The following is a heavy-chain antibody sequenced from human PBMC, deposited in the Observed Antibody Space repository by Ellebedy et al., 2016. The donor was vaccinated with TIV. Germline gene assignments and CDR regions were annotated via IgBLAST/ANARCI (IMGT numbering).Heavy chain of an antibody. Sequence: GGSLRLSXAASGFTFSSYAMHWVRQAPGKGLEWVAVISYDGSNKYYADSVKGRFTISRDNSKNTLYLQMNSLRAEDTAVYYCARAGGPRYCSSTSCRYYYYYYMDVWGKGTTVTVSS. J-gene: IGHJ6*03. CDR1: GFTFSSYA. D-gene: IGHD2-2*01. V-gene: IGHV3-30-3*01. CDR3: ARAGGPRYCSSTSCRYYYYYYMDV. CDR2: ISYDGSNK.